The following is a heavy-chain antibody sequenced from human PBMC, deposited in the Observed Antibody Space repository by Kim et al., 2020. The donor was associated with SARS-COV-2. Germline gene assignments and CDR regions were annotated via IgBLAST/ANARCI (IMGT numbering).Heavy chain of an antibody. J-gene: IGHJ1*01. D-gene: IGHD3-10*01. Sequence: SETLSLTCTVSGDSMSADYWNWIRQSPGKGLEWIGYVYFRGTTSYNPSLKSRVTISIDMSKSQFSLKLNSVTAADTAAYYCASRETRVLFTSDWG. CDR1: GDSMSADY. V-gene: IGHV4-59*08. CDR3: ASRETRVLFTSD. CDR2: VYFRGTT.